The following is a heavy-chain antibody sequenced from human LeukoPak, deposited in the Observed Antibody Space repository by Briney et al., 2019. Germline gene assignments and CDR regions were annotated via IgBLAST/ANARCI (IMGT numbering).Heavy chain of an antibody. CDR3: AKWGDYDVLTGYYVSDY. CDR2: ITGSGGNT. CDR1: GFTFSNYA. Sequence: PGGSLRLSCVASGFTFSNYAMSWVRQAPGKGLEWVSAITGSGGNTYYADSAKGRFTISRDNSKNTVFLQMNSLRAEDTAVYYCAKWGDYDVLTGYYVSDYWGQGTLVTVSS. J-gene: IGHJ4*02. D-gene: IGHD3-9*01. V-gene: IGHV3-23*01.